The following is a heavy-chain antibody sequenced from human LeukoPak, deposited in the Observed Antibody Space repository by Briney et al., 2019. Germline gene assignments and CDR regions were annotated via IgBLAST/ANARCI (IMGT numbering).Heavy chain of an antibody. Sequence: ASVKVSCKASGYTFMKYGFSWVRQAPGQGLEWLGWISTYNGNTKYAEKFQGRVTMTTDTSTSTAYMELRSLRSDDTAVYHCARDPKWEGWNTEGRVMDVWGQGITVTVSS. CDR3: ARDPKWEGWNTEGRVMDV. CDR2: ISTYNGNT. D-gene: IGHD1-26*01. CDR1: GYTFMKYG. V-gene: IGHV1-18*01. J-gene: IGHJ6*02.